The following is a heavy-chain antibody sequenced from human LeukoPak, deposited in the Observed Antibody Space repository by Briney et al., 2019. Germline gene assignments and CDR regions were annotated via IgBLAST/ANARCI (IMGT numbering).Heavy chain of an antibody. CDR1: GFTFSTYA. J-gene: IGHJ4*02. CDR3: AKYNIVAIFTAYYFDH. D-gene: IGHD5-12*01. CDR2: VSHYGDST. V-gene: IGHV3-23*01. Sequence: PGGSLRLSCAASGFTFSTYAMSWVRQAPGQGLEWVSTVSHYGDSTYYADSVKGRFTIARDNSKNTLYLQMSSLRAEDTAIYYCAKYNIVAIFTAYYFDHWGQGTLVTVSS.